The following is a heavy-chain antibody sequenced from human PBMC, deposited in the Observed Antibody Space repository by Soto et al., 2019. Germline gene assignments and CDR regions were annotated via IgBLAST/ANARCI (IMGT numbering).Heavy chain of an antibody. CDR1: GGSISSSSYY. V-gene: IGHV4-39*01. J-gene: IGHJ4*02. Sequence: SETLSLTCTVSGGSISSSSYYWGWIRQPPGKGLEWIGSIYYSGSTYYNPSLKSRVTISVDTSKNQFSLKLSSVTAADTAVYYCARRTYYYDSSGYYYDYWGQGTPVTVSS. CDR2: IYYSGST. D-gene: IGHD3-22*01. CDR3: ARRTYYYDSSGYYYDY.